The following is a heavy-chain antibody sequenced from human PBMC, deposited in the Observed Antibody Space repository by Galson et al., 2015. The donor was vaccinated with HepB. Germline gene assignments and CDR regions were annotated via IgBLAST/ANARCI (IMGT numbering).Heavy chain of an antibody. Sequence: SVKVSCKASGYTFTGYYLHWVRQAPGQGIQWMGRIHPNSGGTNYAQKFQGRVTMTRDTSISTAYMELNRLTSDDTAIYYCARGSEDNYGSFDYWGQGTLVTVSS. V-gene: IGHV1-2*06. J-gene: IGHJ4*02. CDR2: IHPNSGGT. CDR3: ARGSEDNYGSFDY. D-gene: IGHD3-10*01. CDR1: GYTFTGYY.